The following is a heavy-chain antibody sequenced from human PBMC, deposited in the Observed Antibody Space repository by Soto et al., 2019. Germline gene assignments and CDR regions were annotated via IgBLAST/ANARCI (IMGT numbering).Heavy chain of an antibody. D-gene: IGHD3-10*01. Sequence: GASVKVSCKASGYTFTSYGISWVRQAPGQGLEWMGWISAYNGNTNYAQKLQGRVTMTTDTSTSTAYMALRSLRSDDTAVYYCARDESSALWFGEWVPMHAFDIWCQGTMVTVSS. CDR3: ARDESSALWFGEWVPMHAFDI. V-gene: IGHV1-18*01. CDR2: ISAYNGNT. J-gene: IGHJ3*02. CDR1: GYTFTSYG.